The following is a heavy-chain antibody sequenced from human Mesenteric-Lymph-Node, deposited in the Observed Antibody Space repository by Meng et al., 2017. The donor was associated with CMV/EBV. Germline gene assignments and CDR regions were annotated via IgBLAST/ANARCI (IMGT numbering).Heavy chain of an antibody. CDR3: ARSQDYYYYYPLDV. V-gene: IGHV4-30-4*08. CDR1: GGSISSGDYY. CDR2: IYYSGNI. Sequence: SETLSLTCSVSGGSISSGDYYWSWIRQPPGKGLEWIGYIYYSGNIYYNPSLKSRVTISIDTSKNQLSLKLSSVTAADTAVYYCARSQDYYYYYPLDVWGQGTTVTVSS. J-gene: IGHJ6*02.